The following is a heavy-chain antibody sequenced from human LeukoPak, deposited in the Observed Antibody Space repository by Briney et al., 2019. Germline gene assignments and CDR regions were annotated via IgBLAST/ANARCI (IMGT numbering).Heavy chain of an antibody. D-gene: IGHD6-13*01. CDR1: GYTFTSYG. CDR2: ISAYNGNT. V-gene: IGHV1-18*01. CDR3: ARGVAAAGSRRYFDY. Sequence: ASVKVSCKASGYTFTSYGISWVRQAPGQGLEWMGWISAYNGNTNYAQKLQGRVTMTTDTSTSTAYMELGSLRSDDTAVYYCARGVAAAGSRRYFDYWGQGTLVTVSS. J-gene: IGHJ4*02.